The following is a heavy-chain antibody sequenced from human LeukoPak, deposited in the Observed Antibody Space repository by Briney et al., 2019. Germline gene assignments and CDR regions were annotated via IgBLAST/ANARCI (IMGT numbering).Heavy chain of an antibody. CDR2: ISYDGSNK. V-gene: IGHV3-30-3*01. CDR3: ARGPPD. CDR1: GFTFSSYA. J-gene: IGHJ4*02. Sequence: SGGSLRLSCAASGFTFSSYAMHWVRQAPGKGLEWVAVISYDGSNKYYADSVKGRFTISRDNSKNTLYLQMNSLRAEDTAVYYCARGPPDWGQGTLVTVSS.